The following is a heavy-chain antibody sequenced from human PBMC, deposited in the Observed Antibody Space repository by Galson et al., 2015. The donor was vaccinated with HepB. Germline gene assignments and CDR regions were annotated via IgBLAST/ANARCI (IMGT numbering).Heavy chain of an antibody. J-gene: IGHJ5*02. Sequence: SVKVSCKASGYTFTGYYMHWVRQAPGQGLEWMGWINPNSGGTNYAQKFQGRVTMTRDTSISTAYMELSRLRSDDTAVYYCARSRHNWNDGWFDPWGQGTLVTVSS. CDR2: INPNSGGT. CDR1: GYTFTGYY. D-gene: IGHD1-1*01. CDR3: ARSRHNWNDGWFDP. V-gene: IGHV1-2*02.